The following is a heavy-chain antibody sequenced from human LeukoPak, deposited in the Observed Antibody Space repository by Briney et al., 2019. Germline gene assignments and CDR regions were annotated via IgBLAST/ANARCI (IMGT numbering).Heavy chain of an antibody. CDR2: IYTSGST. J-gene: IGHJ6*03. CDR1: GGSISSGSYY. CDR3: ARDGSAWGYYYYMDV. V-gene: IGHV4-61*02. Sequence: SETLSLTCTVSGGSISSGSYYLSWIRQPAGKGLEWIGRIYTSGSTNYNPSFKSRVTISVDTSKNQFSLKLSSVTAADTAVYYCARDGSAWGYYYYMDVWGKGTTVTVSS. D-gene: IGHD3-16*01.